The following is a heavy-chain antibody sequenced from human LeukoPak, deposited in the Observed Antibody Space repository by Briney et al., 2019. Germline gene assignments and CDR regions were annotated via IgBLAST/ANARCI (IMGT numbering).Heavy chain of an antibody. J-gene: IGHJ4*02. CDR2: INPNSGGT. CDR1: GYTFTGYY. Sequence: ASVKVSCKASGYTFTGYYMHWVRQAPGQGLEWMGWINPNSGGTNYAQKFQGWVTMTRDTSISTAYMELSRLRSDDTAVYYCARDAIVVPAAILREWGQGTLVTVSS. CDR3: ARDAIVVPAAILRE. D-gene: IGHD2-2*02. V-gene: IGHV1-2*04.